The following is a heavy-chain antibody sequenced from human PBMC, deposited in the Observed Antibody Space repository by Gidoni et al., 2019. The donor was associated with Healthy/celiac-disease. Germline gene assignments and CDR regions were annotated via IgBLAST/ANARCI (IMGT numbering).Heavy chain of an antibody. D-gene: IGHD3-16*01. CDR3: ARDPAGGTWGDYFDY. Sequence: QVKLVESGGGLVKPGGSLRRFCAASGFSFSDYYMSWIRQAPGKWLVWVSYISSSGSTIYYADSVKGRFTISRDNAKNSLYLQMNSLRAEDTAVYYCARDPAGGTWGDYFDYWGQGTLVTVSS. J-gene: IGHJ4*02. CDR2: ISSSGSTI. V-gene: IGHV3-11*01. CDR1: GFSFSDYY.